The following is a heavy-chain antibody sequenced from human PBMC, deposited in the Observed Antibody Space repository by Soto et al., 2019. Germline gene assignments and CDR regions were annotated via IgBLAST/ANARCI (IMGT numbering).Heavy chain of an antibody. CDR2: IIPIFGTA. V-gene: IGHV1-69*13. D-gene: IGHD1-7*01. CDR1: GGTFSSYA. Sequence: SVKVSCKASGGTFSSYAISWVRQAPGQGLEWMGGIIPIFGTANYAQKFQGRVTITADESTSTAYMELSSLRSEDTAVYYCARLLTGTTGIDYWGQGTLVTSPQ. J-gene: IGHJ4*02. CDR3: ARLLTGTTGIDY.